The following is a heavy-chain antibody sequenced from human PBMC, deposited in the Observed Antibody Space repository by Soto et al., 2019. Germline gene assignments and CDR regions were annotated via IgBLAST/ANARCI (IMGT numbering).Heavy chain of an antibody. CDR1: GFTFSSYA. D-gene: IGHD3-3*01. CDR2: VSFDGSHK. J-gene: IGHJ5*01. V-gene: IGHV3-30*18. CDR3: AKLGDAVSGYFDF. Sequence: GGSLRLSCAASGFTFSSYAIHWVRQAPGKGLEWVADVSFDGSHKTYAVPVRGRFTISRDNSKKTVYLQMNSLRAEDTALYYCAKLGDAVSGYFDFWGQGTQVTVSS.